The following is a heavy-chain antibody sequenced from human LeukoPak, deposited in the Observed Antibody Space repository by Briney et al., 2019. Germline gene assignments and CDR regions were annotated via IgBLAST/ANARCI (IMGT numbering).Heavy chain of an antibody. Sequence: SETLSLTCAVYGGSFSGYYWRWLRQPPGKGVEWIGEINHSGSTNYNPSLKSRVTISVDPSKTQFSLKLSSVTAADTAVYYCARHPGSSGWYPPYSYYYMDVWGKGTTVTISS. CDR2: INHSGST. CDR1: GGSFSGYY. CDR3: ARHPGSSGWYPPYSYYYMDV. D-gene: IGHD6-19*01. J-gene: IGHJ6*03. V-gene: IGHV4-34*01.